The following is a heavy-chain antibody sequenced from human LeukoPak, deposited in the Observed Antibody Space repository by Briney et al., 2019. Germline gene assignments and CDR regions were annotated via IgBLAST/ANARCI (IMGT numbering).Heavy chain of an antibody. Sequence: PGRSLRLSCAASGFSFNTYPMHWVRQAPGKGLEWVAVISNDGNNKYYADSVKGRFTISRDNSNNTLSLQMNGLRVEDTAVYNCARPDDLESFYRANHYWGRGTLVTVS. J-gene: IGHJ4*02. CDR2: ISNDGNNK. CDR3: ARPDDLESFYRANHY. D-gene: IGHD3-10*01. V-gene: IGHV3-30*04. CDR1: GFSFNTYP.